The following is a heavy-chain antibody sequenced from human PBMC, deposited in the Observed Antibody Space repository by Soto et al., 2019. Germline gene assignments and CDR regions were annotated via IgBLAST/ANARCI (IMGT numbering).Heavy chain of an antibody. CDR3: TKEHDYGYYGWFDP. J-gene: IGHJ5*02. CDR2: ITNSGGST. Sequence: GGSLRLSCVASGFAFNSYAMTWVRQAPGKGLEWVSTITNSGGSTYYADSVKGRFTISRDNSKNTLYMQMTTLTAKDTAIYYCTKEHDYGYYGWFDPWGQGTLVTVSS. D-gene: IGHD4-17*01. CDR1: GFAFNSYA. V-gene: IGHV3-23*01.